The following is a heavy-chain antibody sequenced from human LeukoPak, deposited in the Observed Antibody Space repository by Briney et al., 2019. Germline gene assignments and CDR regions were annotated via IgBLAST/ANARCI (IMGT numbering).Heavy chain of an antibody. CDR1: GFTFSSYE. CDR3: AELGITMIGGV. D-gene: IGHD3-10*02. J-gene: IGHJ6*04. V-gene: IGHV3-48*03. Sequence: PGGSLRLSCAASGFTFSSYEMNWVRPAPWKGLEGVAYISSRCSTIYYADSVKGRFTIPRDNAKNSLYLQMNSLRAEDTAVYYCAELGITMIGGVWGKGTTVSISS. CDR2: ISSRCSTI.